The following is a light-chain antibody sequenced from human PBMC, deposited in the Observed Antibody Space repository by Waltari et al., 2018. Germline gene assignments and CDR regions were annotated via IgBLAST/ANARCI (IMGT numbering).Light chain of an antibody. V-gene: IGLV3-27*01. CDR1: ALPTKY. CDR3: YSAADNNLI. CDR2: KDS. Sequence: SYELTQPSSVSVSPGQTARTTCSGDALPTKYARWFQQKPGQAPVLIIYKDSERPPGIPEWFSGSSSGTTVTLTISGAQVEDEADYYCYSAADNNLIFGGGTKLTVL. J-gene: IGLJ2*01.